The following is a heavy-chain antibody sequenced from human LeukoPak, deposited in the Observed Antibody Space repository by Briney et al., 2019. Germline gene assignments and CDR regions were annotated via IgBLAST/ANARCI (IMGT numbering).Heavy chain of an antibody. D-gene: IGHD3-22*01. CDR1: GFTFSSYA. J-gene: IGHJ5*02. CDR2: ISGSGGST. CDR3: AKDRDSSGYYFGYWLDP. Sequence: AGGSLRLSCAASGFTFSSYAMSWVRQAPGKGLEWVSAISGSGGSTYYADSVKGRFTISRDNSKNTLYLQMNSLRAEDTAVYYCAKDRDSSGYYFGYWLDPWGQGTLVTVSS. V-gene: IGHV3-23*01.